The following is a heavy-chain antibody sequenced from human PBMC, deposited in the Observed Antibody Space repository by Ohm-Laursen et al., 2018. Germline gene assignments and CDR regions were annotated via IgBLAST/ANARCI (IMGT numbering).Heavy chain of an antibody. V-gene: IGHV3-9*01. CDR3: AKDINPTGQTQNYFYYGMDL. CDR1: GFTFSSYW. Sequence: SLRLSCAASGFTFSSYWMSWVRQAPGKGLEWVSGLMWNSDRKQYADSVKGRFTVSRDNARNSLYLQMDTLRPEDTALYFCAKDINPTGQTQNYFYYGMDLWGQGTTVIVSS. D-gene: IGHD2/OR15-2a*01. CDR2: LMWNSDRK. J-gene: IGHJ6*02.